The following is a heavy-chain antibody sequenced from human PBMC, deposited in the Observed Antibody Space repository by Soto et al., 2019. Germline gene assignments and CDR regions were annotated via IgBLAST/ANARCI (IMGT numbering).Heavy chain of an antibody. J-gene: IGHJ3*01. Sequence: EVLLVESGGGLVQPGRSLKLCCAASGFTFDNYPMHWVRQAPGKGLEWVSTISWNSDKIAYADSVKGRFTVSRDNAKNSLYLQMNSLRVDDMALYYCAKDRDGGSYFDLPDSFDVWGQGTVVTVSS. CDR3: AKDRDGGSYFDLPDSFDV. D-gene: IGHD1-26*01. V-gene: IGHV3-9*03. CDR1: GFTFDNYP. CDR2: ISWNSDKI.